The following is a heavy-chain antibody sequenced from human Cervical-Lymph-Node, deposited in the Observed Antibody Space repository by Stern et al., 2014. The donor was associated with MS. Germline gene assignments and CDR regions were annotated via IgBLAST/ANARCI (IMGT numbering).Heavy chain of an antibody. CDR3: ARDSSGYSVLDH. Sequence: QVQLVQSGPGLVKPSQTLSLTCTVSGGSISSGGHYWSWIRQHPGKGLEWIGYIYYSGSTYYNPSLKSRLTISLDTSQNQFSLRLSSVTAADTAVYYCARDSSGYSVLDHWGQGSLVTVSS. J-gene: IGHJ4*02. D-gene: IGHD3-22*01. CDR2: IYYSGST. V-gene: IGHV4-31*03. CDR1: GGSISSGGHY.